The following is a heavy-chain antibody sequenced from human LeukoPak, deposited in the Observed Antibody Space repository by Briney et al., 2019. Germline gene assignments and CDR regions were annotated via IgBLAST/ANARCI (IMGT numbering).Heavy chain of an antibody. D-gene: IGHD3-3*01. CDR3: SRDAVSGGISNWFDP. J-gene: IGHJ5*02. Sequence: PGGSLRLSCAASGFTFSNYAMHWVRQAPDKGLEWVAVISYDGSDKYYADSLKGRVTLSRDNSKNTLYLQVNSLRAEDTALYYCSRDAVSGGISNWFDPWGQGTLVTVSS. CDR2: ISYDGSDK. CDR1: GFTFSNYA. V-gene: IGHV3-30*04.